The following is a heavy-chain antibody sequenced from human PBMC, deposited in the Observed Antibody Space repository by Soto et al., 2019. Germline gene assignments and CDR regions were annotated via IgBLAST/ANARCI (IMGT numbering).Heavy chain of an antibody. D-gene: IGHD5-18*01. V-gene: IGHV3-30-3*01. CDR3: ARVYSYGFSEYYYGMDV. J-gene: IGHJ6*02. CDR2: ISYDGSNK. CDR1: GFTFSRYA. Sequence: QMELVESGGGVVQPGRSLRLSCAASGFTFSRYAMHWVRQAPGKGLEWVAVISYDGSNKYYADSVKGRFNISRDNSKNTLYLQMNSLRAEDTAVYYCARVYSYGFSEYYYGMDVWGQGTTVTVSS.